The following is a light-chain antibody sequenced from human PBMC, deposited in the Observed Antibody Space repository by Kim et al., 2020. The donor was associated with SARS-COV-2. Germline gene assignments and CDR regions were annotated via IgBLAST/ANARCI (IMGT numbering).Light chain of an antibody. CDR3: QVWDSSSDRLYV. Sequence: SYELTQPPSVSVAPGKTARITCGGNNIGSKRVHWYQQKPGQAPVLVIYYDSDRPSGIPERFSGSNSGNTATLTISRVEAGDEADYYCQVWDSSSDRLYVF. CDR1: NIGSKR. J-gene: IGLJ1*01. V-gene: IGLV3-21*04. CDR2: YDS.